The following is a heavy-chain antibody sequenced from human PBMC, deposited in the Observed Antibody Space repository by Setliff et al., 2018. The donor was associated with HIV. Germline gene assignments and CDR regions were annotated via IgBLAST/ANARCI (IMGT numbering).Heavy chain of an antibody. CDR3: ARLSTTSLDFDS. D-gene: IGHD2-2*01. J-gene: IGHJ4*02. V-gene: IGHV4-30-4*01. CDR2: VSYTGTT. Sequence: SETLSLTCAVSGYSISSGYYWSWIRQPPGKGLEWIGFVSYTGTTHYSPSRKSRITISVDTSKNQFSLKLSSVTAADTAVYYCARLSTTSLDFDSWGQGTLVTVSS. CDR1: GYSISSGYY.